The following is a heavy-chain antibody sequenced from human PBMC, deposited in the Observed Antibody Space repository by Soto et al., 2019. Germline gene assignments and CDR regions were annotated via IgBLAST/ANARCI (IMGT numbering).Heavy chain of an antibody. CDR3: AHRRDWNYQFDY. CDR1: GFSLTTNGVA. J-gene: IGHJ4*02. CDR2: IYSDDDK. D-gene: IGHD1-7*01. V-gene: IGHV2-5*02. Sequence: QITLKESGPTLVKPTQTLTLTCTFSGFSLTTNGVAVAWIRQPPGKAPEWLALIYSDDDKRYSPSLKSRLTITQDTSKNQVVLTMTDMDPVDTATYYCAHRRDWNYQFDYWGQGTLVTVSS.